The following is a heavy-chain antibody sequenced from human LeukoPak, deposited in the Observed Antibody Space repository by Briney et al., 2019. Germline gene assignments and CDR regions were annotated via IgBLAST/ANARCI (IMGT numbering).Heavy chain of an antibody. D-gene: IGHD3-10*01. Sequence: GESLKISSKGSGYSFTSYWIGWVRQMPGKGLEWMGIIYPGDSDTRYSPSFQGQVTISADKSISTAYLQWSSLKASDTAMYYCARYYYGSGRGANWFDPWGQGTLVTVSS. V-gene: IGHV5-51*01. J-gene: IGHJ5*02. CDR3: ARYYYGSGRGANWFDP. CDR1: GYSFTSYW. CDR2: IYPGDSDT.